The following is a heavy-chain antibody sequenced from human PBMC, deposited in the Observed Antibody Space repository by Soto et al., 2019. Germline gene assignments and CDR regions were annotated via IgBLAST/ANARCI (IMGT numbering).Heavy chain of an antibody. J-gene: IGHJ4*02. CDR2: ISPSGGST. CDR3: ARDGQYSSPNSVFDY. Sequence: ASVKVSCKASGYTFTGYYIHWVRQAPGQGLEWMGIISPSGGSTSYAQKFQGRVTMTRDTSTSTVYMELSSLRSEDTAVYYCARDGQYSSPNSVFDYWGQGTLVTVSS. V-gene: IGHV1-46*01. CDR1: GYTFTGYY. D-gene: IGHD6-6*01.